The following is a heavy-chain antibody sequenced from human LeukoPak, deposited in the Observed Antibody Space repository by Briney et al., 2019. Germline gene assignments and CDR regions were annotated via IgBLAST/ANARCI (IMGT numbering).Heavy chain of an antibody. J-gene: IGHJ4*02. Sequence: ASVKVSCKASGGTFSSYAISWVRQAPGKGLEWMGGFDPEDGETIYAQKFQGRVTMAEDTSTDTAYMELSSLRSEDTAVYYCAKVMWEATYWGQGTLVTVSS. CDR1: GGTFSSYA. V-gene: IGHV1-24*01. CDR2: FDPEDGET. CDR3: AKVMWEATY. D-gene: IGHD1-26*01.